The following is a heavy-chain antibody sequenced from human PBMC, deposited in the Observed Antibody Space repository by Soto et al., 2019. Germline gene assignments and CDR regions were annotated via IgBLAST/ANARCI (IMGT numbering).Heavy chain of an antibody. D-gene: IGHD7-27*01. V-gene: IGHV4-30-4*01. Sequence: PSETLSLTCSVSGDSISNLDYFWAWIRQPPGQALEYIGYIYKSATTYYNTSFESRVAISVDTSKSQFSLNVTSMTAADTAVYFCARGRYCLTGRCFPNWFDSWGQGALVTVSS. CDR2: IYKSATT. CDR1: GDSISNLDYF. J-gene: IGHJ5*01. CDR3: ARGRYCLTGRCFPNWFDS.